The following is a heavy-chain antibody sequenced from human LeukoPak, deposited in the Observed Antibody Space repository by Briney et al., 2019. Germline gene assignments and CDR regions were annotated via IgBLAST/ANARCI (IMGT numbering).Heavy chain of an antibody. CDR1: GGSFSGYY. CDR2: INHSGST. CDR3: ARTHVDTAMVSH. V-gene: IGHV4-34*01. D-gene: IGHD5-18*01. J-gene: IGHJ4*02. Sequence: SETLSLTCAVYGGSFSGYYWSWIRQPPGKGLEWIGEINHSGSTNYNPSLKSRVTISVDTSKNQFSLKLSSVTAADTAVYYCARTHVDTAMVSHWGQGTLVTVSS.